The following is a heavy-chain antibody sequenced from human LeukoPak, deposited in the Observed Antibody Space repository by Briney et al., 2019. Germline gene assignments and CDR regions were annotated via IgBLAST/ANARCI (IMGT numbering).Heavy chain of an antibody. V-gene: IGHV3-23*01. CDR1: GFTFNNNA. CDR2: INGGGDAT. Sequence: GGSLRLSCTASGFTFNNNAMSWVRQAPGKGLEWVSAINGGGDATEYTDSVKGRFTISRDNSKNTLYLQMNSLRPEDTAVYYCARCTASCHANAFDVWGQGTLLTVSS. D-gene: IGHD2-2*01. CDR3: ARCTASCHANAFDV. J-gene: IGHJ3*01.